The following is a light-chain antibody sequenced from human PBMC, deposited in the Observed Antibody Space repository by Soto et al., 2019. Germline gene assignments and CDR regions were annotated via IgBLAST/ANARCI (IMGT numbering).Light chain of an antibody. CDR3: QQYNRYS. CDR2: KAS. J-gene: IGKJ2*01. CDR1: QSISSW. Sequence: DIQMTQSPSTLSASVGDRVTITCRASQSISSWLAWYQQKPGKAPKLLIYKASSLESGVPSRFSGSGSGTEFPLTISSLQPVDFATYYCQQYNRYSFGQGTKLEIK. V-gene: IGKV1-5*03.